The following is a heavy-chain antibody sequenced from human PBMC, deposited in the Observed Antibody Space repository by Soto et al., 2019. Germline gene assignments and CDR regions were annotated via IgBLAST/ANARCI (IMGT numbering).Heavy chain of an antibody. CDR2: INHSGST. CDR3: ARGKVQLWLVY. V-gene: IGHV4-34*01. J-gene: IGHJ4*02. CDR1: GGSFSGYY. D-gene: IGHD5-18*01. Sequence: SETLSLTCPVYGGSFSGYYWSWIRQPPGKGLEWIGEINHSGSTNYNPSLKSRVTISVDTSKNQFSLKLSSVTAADTAVYYCARGKVQLWLVYWGQGTLVTVSS.